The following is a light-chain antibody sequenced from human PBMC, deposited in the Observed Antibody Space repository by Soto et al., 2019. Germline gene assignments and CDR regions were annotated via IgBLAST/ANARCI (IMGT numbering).Light chain of an antibody. J-gene: IGKJ1*01. V-gene: IGKV3-20*01. CDR3: QQYGSL. CDR2: GAS. CDR1: QSVSTNY. Sequence: EIVLTQSPGTLSLSPGERATLSCRASQSVSTNYLAWYQQKPGQAPRLLIYGASSRATGIPDRFSGSGSGTDFTLTSSRLEPGDFAVYYCQQYGSLFGQGTKVEIK.